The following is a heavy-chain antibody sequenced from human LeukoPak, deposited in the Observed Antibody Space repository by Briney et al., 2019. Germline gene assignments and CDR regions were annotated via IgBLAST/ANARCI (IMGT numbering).Heavy chain of an antibody. Sequence: GASVKVSCKASGGTSSSYAISWVRQAPGQGLEWMGGIIPIFGTANYAQKFEGRVTITADKSTSTAYMELSSLRSEDTAVYYCASWGGVSTFDAFDIWGQGTMVTVSS. CDR1: GGTSSSYA. D-gene: IGHD3-16*01. CDR3: ASWGGVSTFDAFDI. CDR2: IIPIFGTA. J-gene: IGHJ3*02. V-gene: IGHV1-69*06.